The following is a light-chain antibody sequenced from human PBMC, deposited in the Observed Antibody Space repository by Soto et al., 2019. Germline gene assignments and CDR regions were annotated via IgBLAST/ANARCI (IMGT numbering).Light chain of an antibody. CDR2: EVS. V-gene: IGLV2-23*02. J-gene: IGLJ1*01. Sequence: QSALTQPASVSGSPGQSITISCTRTSSDVGSYNFVSWYQQHPGKVPKVMIYEVSKRPSGVSDRFSGSKSGNTASLTISGLQVEDEADYYCCADAGRSTYVLGTGTKLTVL. CDR3: CADAGRSTYV. CDR1: SSDVGSYNF.